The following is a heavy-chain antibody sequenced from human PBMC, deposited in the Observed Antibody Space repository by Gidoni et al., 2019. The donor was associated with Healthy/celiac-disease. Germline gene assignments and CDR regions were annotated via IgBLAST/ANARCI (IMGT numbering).Heavy chain of an antibody. CDR1: GYTFTSYA. CDR3: ARDVWSGYDVYYMDV. J-gene: IGHJ6*03. V-gene: IGHV1-3*01. D-gene: IGHD5-12*01. CDR2: INAGNGNT. Sequence: AEVKKPGASVKVSCKASGYTFTSYAMHWVRQAPGQRLEWMGWINAGNGNTKYSQKFQGRVTITRDTSASTAYMELSSLRSEDTAVYYCARDVWSGYDVYYMDVWGKGTTVTVSS.